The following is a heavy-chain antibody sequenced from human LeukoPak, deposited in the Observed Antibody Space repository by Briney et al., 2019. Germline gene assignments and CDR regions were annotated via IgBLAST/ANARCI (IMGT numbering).Heavy chain of an antibody. CDR2: IYYSGST. V-gene: IGHV4-59*01. CDR1: GGSISSYY. Sequence: PSETLSLTCAVSGGSISSYYWSWIRQPPGKGLEWIGYIYYSGSTNYNPSLKSRVTISVDTSKNQFSLKLSSVTAADTAVYYCARGGTVRNGMDVWGQGTTVTVSS. J-gene: IGHJ6*02. CDR3: ARGGTVRNGMDV. D-gene: IGHD1-26*01.